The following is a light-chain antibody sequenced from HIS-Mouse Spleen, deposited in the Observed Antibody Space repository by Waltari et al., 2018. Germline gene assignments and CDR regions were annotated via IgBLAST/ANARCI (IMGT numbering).Light chain of an antibody. J-gene: IGLJ3*02. CDR3: CSYAGSSTWV. CDR2: EGS. Sequence: QSALTQPASVSGSPGQSITISCTGTSSDVGSYNLVSWYQQHPGKAPKRMIYEGSKRPSGVSNRFSGSKCGNTASLTISGLQAEDEADYYCCSYAGSSTWVFGGGTKLTVL. V-gene: IGLV2-23*01. CDR1: SSDVGSYNL.